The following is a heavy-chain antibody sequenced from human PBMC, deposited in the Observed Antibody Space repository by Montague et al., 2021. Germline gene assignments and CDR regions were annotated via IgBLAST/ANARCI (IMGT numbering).Heavy chain of an antibody. V-gene: IGHV4-59*08. Sequence: SETLSLTCIVSSGSISSFSWAWIRQAPGKALEWIGHLYDSGDTYYNPSLHSRLTFSLDTSRNQFFLRLTSVTAADTAVYYCASSSRGRWLQSYFDYWGQGTLVTVSS. CDR3: ASSSRGRWLQSYFDY. CDR2: LYDSGDT. D-gene: IGHD5-24*01. CDR1: SGSISSFS. J-gene: IGHJ4*02.